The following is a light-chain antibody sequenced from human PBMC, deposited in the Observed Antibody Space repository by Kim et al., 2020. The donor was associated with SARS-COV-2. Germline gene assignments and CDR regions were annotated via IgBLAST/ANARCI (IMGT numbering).Light chain of an antibody. CDR2: DAS. CDR3: QQRSNWPLT. V-gene: IGKV3-11*01. CDR1: RSVSCY. Sequence: LSPGDRATLSCRASRSVSCYLAWYQQKPGQTPRLLIYDASNRATGIPGRFSGGGSGTDFTLTISSLEPEDFAVYYCQQRSNWPLTFGGGTKVDIK. J-gene: IGKJ4*01.